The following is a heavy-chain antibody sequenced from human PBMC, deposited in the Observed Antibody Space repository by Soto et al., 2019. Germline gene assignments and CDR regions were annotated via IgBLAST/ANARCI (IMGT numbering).Heavy chain of an antibody. CDR1: GGSFSGYY. V-gene: IGHV4-34*01. CDR2: INHSGST. J-gene: IGHJ4*02. CDR3: ARGTLRCSGGSCYSGYYFDY. Sequence: SETLSLTCAVYGGSFSGYYWSWIRQPPGKGLEWIGEINHSGSTDYNPSLKSRVTISVDTSKNQFSLKLSSVTAADTAVYYCARGTLRCSGGSCYSGYYFDYWGQGTLVTVSS. D-gene: IGHD2-15*01.